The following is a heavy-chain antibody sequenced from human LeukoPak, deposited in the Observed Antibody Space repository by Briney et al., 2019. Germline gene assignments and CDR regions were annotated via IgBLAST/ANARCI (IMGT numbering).Heavy chain of an antibody. CDR3: ARQLTATFDY. D-gene: IGHD1-7*01. V-gene: IGHV4-39*01. CDR1: GGSISSSSYY. CDR2: IYYSGDT. J-gene: IGHJ4*02. Sequence: SETLSLTCTVSGGSISSSSYYWGWIRQPPGKGLEWIGSIYYSGDTYSNPSLKSRVTISVHTSKKQFSLKLNSVTAADTAVYYCARQLTATFDYWDQGTLVTVSA.